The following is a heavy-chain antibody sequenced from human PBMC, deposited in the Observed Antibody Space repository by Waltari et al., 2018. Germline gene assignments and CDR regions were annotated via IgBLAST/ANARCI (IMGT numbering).Heavy chain of an antibody. V-gene: IGHV1-18*01. Sequence: QVQLVQSGAEVKKPGASVKVSCKASGYTFTSYGISWVRQAPGQGLEWMGWIIADNGNTNYAQKLQGRGTMTTDTSTSTAYRELRSLRSDDTAVYYCARVRYSYGSEGVYWGQGTLVTVSS. CDR1: GYTFTSYG. CDR2: IIADNGNT. CDR3: ARVRYSYGSEGVY. D-gene: IGHD5-18*01. J-gene: IGHJ4*02.